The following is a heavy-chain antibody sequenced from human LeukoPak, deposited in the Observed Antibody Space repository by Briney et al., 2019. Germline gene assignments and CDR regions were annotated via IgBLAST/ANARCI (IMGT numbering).Heavy chain of an antibody. V-gene: IGHV3-30*03. CDR3: ARDQTAVTGVWGTIDY. CDR2: XSYDGSNT. D-gene: IGHD2-8*02. Sequence: QXPGMGLXXXXXXSYDGSNTFYGDSVKGRFTISRDNSKKTLYLQMNSLRTEDTAVYYCARDQTAVTGVWGTIDYWGQGTLVTVSS. J-gene: IGHJ4*02.